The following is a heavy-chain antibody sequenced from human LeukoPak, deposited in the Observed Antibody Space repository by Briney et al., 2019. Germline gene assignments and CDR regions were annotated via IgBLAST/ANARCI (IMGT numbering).Heavy chain of an antibody. Sequence: PGGSLRLSCAVSGFTFSSYAMNWVRQAPGKGLEWVSYISSSSRTIHYADSVKGRFTISRDNAKNSLYLQMNSLRAEDTAVYYCAELGITMIGGVWGKGTTVTISS. CDR2: ISSSSRTI. CDR1: GFTFSSYA. CDR3: AELGITMIGGV. D-gene: IGHD3-10*02. V-gene: IGHV3-48*04. J-gene: IGHJ6*04.